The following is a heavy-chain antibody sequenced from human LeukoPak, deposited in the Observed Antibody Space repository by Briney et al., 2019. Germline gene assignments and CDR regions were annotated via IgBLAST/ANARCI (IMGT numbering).Heavy chain of an antibody. D-gene: IGHD6-13*01. CDR3: ARGTEQLVRRDYFDY. J-gene: IGHJ4*02. CDR2: INPSGGST. CDR1: GYTFTSYY. V-gene: IGHV1-46*01. Sequence: ASVKVSCKASGYTFTSYYMHWVRQAPGQGLEWMGIINPSGGSTSYAQKFQGRVTMTRDTSTSTVYMELSSLRSEDTAVYYCARGTEQLVRRDYFDYRGQGTLVTVSS.